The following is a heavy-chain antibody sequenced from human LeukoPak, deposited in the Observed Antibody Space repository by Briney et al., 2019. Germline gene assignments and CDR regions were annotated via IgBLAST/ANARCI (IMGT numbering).Heavy chain of an antibody. CDR2: IIPIFGTA. CDR3: ARDSAFGVVIGSNWFDP. CDR1: GGTFSSYA. D-gene: IGHD3-3*01. Sequence: ASVKVSCKASGGTFSSYAISWVRQAPGQGLEWMGGIIPIFGTANYAQKFQGRVTITTDGSTSTAYMELSSLRSEDTAVYYCARDSAFGVVIGSNWFDPWGQGTLVTVSS. V-gene: IGHV1-69*05. J-gene: IGHJ5*02.